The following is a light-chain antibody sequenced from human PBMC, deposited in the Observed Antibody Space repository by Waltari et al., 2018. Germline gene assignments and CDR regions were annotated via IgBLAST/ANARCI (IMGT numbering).Light chain of an antibody. V-gene: IGLV2-23*01. Sequence: QSALTQPASMSGSPGQSITISCTGTSSDIRPYNLFSWFQQHPGKVPKLMIYEGSKRPSGVSYRFSGSKSGNTASLTISGLQAEDEADYYCSSYAGGVWVFGGGTKVTVL. CDR1: SSDIRPYNL. CDR2: EGS. J-gene: IGLJ3*02. CDR3: SSYAGGVWV.